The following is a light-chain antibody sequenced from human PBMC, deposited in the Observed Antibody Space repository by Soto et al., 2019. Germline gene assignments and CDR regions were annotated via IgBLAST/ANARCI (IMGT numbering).Light chain of an antibody. CDR3: QQYGSLVPGLT. J-gene: IGKJ4*01. CDR2: GAS. Sequence: EILMTQSPATLSVSPGERATLSCRASQSVDSNLAWYQQKPGQAPRLLIYGASTRATGISARFSGSGSGTDFSLTISRLEPEDFAVYYCQQYGSLVPGLTFGGGTKVDIK. V-gene: IGKV3-15*01. CDR1: QSVDSN.